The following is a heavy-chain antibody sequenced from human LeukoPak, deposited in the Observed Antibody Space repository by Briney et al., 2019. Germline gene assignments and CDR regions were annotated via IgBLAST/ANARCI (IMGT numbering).Heavy chain of an antibody. CDR3: ARADYDSSGYSDY. J-gene: IGHJ4*02. V-gene: IGHV3-30-3*01. D-gene: IGHD3-22*01. CDR1: GFTFSSYA. Sequence: GRSLRLSCAASGFTFSSYAMHWVRQAPGKGLEWVAVISYDGSNKYYADSVKGRFTISRDNSKNTLYLQMNSLRAEDTAVYYCARADYDSSGYSDYWGQGTLVTVSS. CDR2: ISYDGSNK.